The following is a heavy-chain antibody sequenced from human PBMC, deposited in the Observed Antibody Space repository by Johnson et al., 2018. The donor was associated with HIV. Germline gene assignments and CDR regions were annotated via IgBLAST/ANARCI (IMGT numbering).Heavy chain of an antibody. CDR2: IYSGGST. J-gene: IGHJ3*01. V-gene: IGHV3-66*01. CDR3: ARDPLTLTKTLDAFDL. Sequence: VQLVESGGGVVQPGRSLRLSCAASGFTVSNNYMTWVRQAPGKGLEWVSLIYSGGSTYYADSVKGRFTISRDNSKNTLYLQMNNLRAEDTAVYYCARDPLTLTKTLDAFDLWGQGTMVTVSS. CDR1: GFTVSNNY. D-gene: IGHD4-17*01.